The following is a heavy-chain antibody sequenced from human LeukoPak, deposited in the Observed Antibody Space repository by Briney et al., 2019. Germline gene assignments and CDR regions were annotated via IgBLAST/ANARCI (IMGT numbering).Heavy chain of an antibody. D-gene: IGHD6-13*01. J-gene: IGHJ3*02. CDR2: IGTAGDT. CDR1: GLTFSSYD. CDR3: ARGADYSSSWYRESDAFDI. Sequence: PGGSLRLSCAASGLTFSSYDMHWVRQATGKGLEWVSAIGTAGDTYYPGSVKGRFTISREDAKNSFYLQMNNLRAGDTAVYYCARGADYSSSWYRESDAFDIWGQGTLVTVSS. V-gene: IGHV3-13*04.